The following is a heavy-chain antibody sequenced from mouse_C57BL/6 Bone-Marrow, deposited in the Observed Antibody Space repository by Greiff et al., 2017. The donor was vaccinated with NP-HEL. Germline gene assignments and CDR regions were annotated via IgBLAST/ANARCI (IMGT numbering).Heavy chain of an antibody. Sequence: ESGPGLVKPSQSLSLTCSVTGYSITSGYYWNWIRQFPGNKLEWMGYISYDGSNNYNPSLKNRISITRDTSKNQFFLKLNSVTTEDTATYYCARDEKGHWYFDVWGTGTTVTVSS. CDR1: GYSITSGYY. V-gene: IGHV3-6*01. CDR3: ARDEKGHWYFDV. J-gene: IGHJ1*03. CDR2: ISYDGSN.